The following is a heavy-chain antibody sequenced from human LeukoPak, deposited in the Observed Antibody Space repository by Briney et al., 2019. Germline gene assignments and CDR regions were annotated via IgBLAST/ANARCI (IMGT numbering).Heavy chain of an antibody. CDR1: GGTFSSYA. D-gene: IGHD1-7*01. J-gene: IGHJ5*02. V-gene: IGHV1-69*05. CDR3: AREGNNWNYVGPSWFDP. Sequence: SVKVSSKASGGTFSSYAISWVRQAPGQGLEWMGGIIPIFGTANYAQKFQGRVTITTDESTSTAYMELSSLRSEDTAVYYCAREGNNWNYVGPSWFDPWGQGTLVNVSS. CDR2: IIPIFGTA.